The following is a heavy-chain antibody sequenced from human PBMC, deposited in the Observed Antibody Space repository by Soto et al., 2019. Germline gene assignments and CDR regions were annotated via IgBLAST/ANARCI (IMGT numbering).Heavy chain of an antibody. Sequence: SATLSLTCTVSDGSISGGGDYWSGIHQHPGEGLEWIGYIYYSGSTYYNPSLKSRVTISVDTSKNQFSLKLSSVTAADTAVYYCAREVGYCSGGSSYHDAFDIWGQGTMVTDSS. J-gene: IGHJ3*02. CDR2: IYYSGST. CDR1: DGSISGGGDY. CDR3: AREVGYCSGGSSYHDAFDI. D-gene: IGHD2-15*01. V-gene: IGHV4-31*03.